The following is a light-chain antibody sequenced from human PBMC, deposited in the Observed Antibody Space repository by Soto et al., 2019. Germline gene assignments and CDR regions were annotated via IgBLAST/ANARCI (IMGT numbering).Light chain of an antibody. CDR1: QSVSNK. V-gene: IGKV3-15*01. Sequence: ETVMTQSPATLSASPGERATLSCRASQSVSNKLAWYQQKPGQAPRLLIYGASTRASDIPDRFSGSGSGTEFTLTISSLQADDFAAYYCQQYSNWPPWTFGQGTKVEIK. CDR3: QQYSNWPPWT. J-gene: IGKJ1*01. CDR2: GAS.